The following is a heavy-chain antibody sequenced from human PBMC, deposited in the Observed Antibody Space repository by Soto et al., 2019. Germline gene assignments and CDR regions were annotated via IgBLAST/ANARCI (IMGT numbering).Heavy chain of an antibody. D-gene: IGHD3-10*01. CDR1: GYTFANSW. V-gene: IGHV5-51*01. J-gene: IGHJ4*02. CDR3: VRHLRARGVARDGPLDS. CDR2: IFPGDSDT. Sequence: PGESLKISCKGSGYTFANSWIAWVRQMPGKGLEWLGNIFPGDSDTKYSPSFQGRVTLSADTSISTAYLHWSSLKASDTAIYFCVRHLRARGVARDGPLDSRGLGTLVPVSS.